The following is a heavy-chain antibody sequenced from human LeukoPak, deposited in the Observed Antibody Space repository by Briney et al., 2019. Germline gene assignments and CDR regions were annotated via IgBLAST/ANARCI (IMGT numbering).Heavy chain of an antibody. CDR1: GGSISSGSYY. CDR3: ARSLGTMIVVVTHNWFDP. D-gene: IGHD3-22*01. V-gene: IGHV4-61*02. CDR2: IYTSGST. J-gene: IGHJ5*02. Sequence: SETLSLTCTVSGGSISSGSYYWSWLRQPAGKGLEWIGRIYTSGSTNYTPSLKSRVTISVDTSKNQFSLKLSSVTAADTAVYYCARSLGTMIVVVTHNWFDPWGQGTLVTVSS.